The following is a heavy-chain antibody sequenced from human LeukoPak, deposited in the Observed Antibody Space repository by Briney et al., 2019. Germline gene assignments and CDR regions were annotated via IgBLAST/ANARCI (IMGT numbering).Heavy chain of an antibody. V-gene: IGHV4-59*01. D-gene: IGHD3-10*01. CDR3: ATDRQEGGSGSYWFDP. CDR2: VYHSGST. CDR1: RGSITTYY. J-gene: IGHJ5*02. Sequence: PSETLSLTCTVSRGSITTYYWSWIRQPAGKGLEWISNVYHSGSTTYNHSLKSRVSMSVDMSKNQFSLNLRSVTAADTATYYCATDRQEGGSGSYWFDPWGQGTQVTVSS.